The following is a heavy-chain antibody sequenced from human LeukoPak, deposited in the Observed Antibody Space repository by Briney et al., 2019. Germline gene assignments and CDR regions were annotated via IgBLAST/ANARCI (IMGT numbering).Heavy chain of an antibody. J-gene: IGHJ4*02. CDR2: INAGNGNT. CDR3: ARDLPPIHYGDFTFDY. D-gene: IGHD4-17*01. V-gene: IGHV1-3*01. CDR1: GYTFTSYA. Sequence: ASVKVSCKASGYTFTSYAMHWVRQAPGQRLEWMGWINAGNGNTKYSQKFQGRVTITRDTSASTAYMELSSLRSEDTAVYYCARDLPPIHYGDFTFDYWGQGTLVTVSS.